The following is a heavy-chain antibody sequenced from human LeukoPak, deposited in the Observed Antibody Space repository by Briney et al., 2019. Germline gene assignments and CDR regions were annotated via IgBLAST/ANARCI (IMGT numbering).Heavy chain of an antibody. CDR3: ARMGQLGPYYYYGMDV. D-gene: IGHD6-13*01. J-gene: IGHJ6*02. CDR1: GFTFSSYE. V-gene: IGHV3-48*03. Sequence: GGSLRLSRAASGFTFSSYEMNWVRQAPGKGLEWVSYISSSGSTIYYADSVKGRSTISRDNAKNSLYLQMNSLRAEDTAVYYCARMGQLGPYYYYGMDVWGQGTTVTVSS. CDR2: ISSSGSTI.